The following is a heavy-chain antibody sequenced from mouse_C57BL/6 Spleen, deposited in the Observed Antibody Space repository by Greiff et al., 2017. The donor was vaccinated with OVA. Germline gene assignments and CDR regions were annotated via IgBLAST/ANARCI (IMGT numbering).Heavy chain of an antibody. D-gene: IGHD1-1*01. Sequence: EVHLVESGGGLVQPGGSMKLSCAASGFTFSDAWMDWVRQSPEKGLEWVAEIRNKANNHATYYAESVKGRFTISRDDSKSSVYLQMNSLRAEDTGIYDCTRNYGSSYGYFDYWGQGTTLTVSS. CDR1: GFTFSDAW. J-gene: IGHJ2*01. V-gene: IGHV6-6*01. CDR3: TRNYGSSYGYFDY. CDR2: IRNKANNHAT.